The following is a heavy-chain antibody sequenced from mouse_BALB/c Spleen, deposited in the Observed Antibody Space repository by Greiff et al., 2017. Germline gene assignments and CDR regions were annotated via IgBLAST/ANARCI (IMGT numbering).Heavy chain of an antibody. CDR2: ISDGGSYT. Sequence: EVKLVESGGGLVKPGGSLKLSCAASGFTFSDYYMYWVRQTPEKRLEWVATISDGGSYTYYPDSVKGRFTISRDNAKNNLYLQMSSLKSEDTAMYYCARDGGYGSSYGYYAMDYWGQGTSVTVSS. J-gene: IGHJ4*01. D-gene: IGHD1-1*01. CDR1: GFTFSDYY. V-gene: IGHV5-4*02. CDR3: ARDGGYGSSYGYYAMDY.